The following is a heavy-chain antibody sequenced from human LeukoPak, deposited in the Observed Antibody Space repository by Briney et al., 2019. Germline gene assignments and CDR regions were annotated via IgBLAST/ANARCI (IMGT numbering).Heavy chain of an antibody. CDR2: ISYDGSNK. CDR3: ARGQSQWGMIVVVPYYFDY. CDR1: GFTFSSYA. J-gene: IGHJ4*02. V-gene: IGHV3-30-3*01. D-gene: IGHD3-22*01. Sequence: GGSLRLSCAASGFTFSSYAMHWVRQAPGKGLEWVAVISYDGSNKYYADSVKGRFTISRDNSKNTLYLQMNSLRAEDTAVCYCARGQSQWGMIVVVPYYFDYWGQGTLVTVSS.